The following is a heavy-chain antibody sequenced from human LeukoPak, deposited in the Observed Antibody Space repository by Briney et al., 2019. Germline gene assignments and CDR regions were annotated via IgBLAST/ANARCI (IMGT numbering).Heavy chain of an antibody. CDR1: GFTFSRYS. V-gene: IGHV3-21*01. Sequence: GRSLSLSCAASGFTFSRYSMNWVREAPGKGLEWVSSMSSRSSYIYCVDSVKGLFTISRNNAKNSLYLQMNSLRAEDTAVYYCGRDMPSLRHAFDIWGQGTMVTVSS. CDR3: GRDMPSLRHAFDI. CDR2: MSSRSSYI. J-gene: IGHJ3*02. D-gene: IGHD2-2*01.